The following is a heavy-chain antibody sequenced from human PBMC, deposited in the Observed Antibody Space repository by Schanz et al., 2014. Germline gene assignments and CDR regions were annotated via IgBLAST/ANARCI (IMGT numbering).Heavy chain of an antibody. J-gene: IGHJ6*03. CDR2: ISSDGNQQ. Sequence: QVPLVESGGGVVRPGGSLRLSCAGSGFTFSNYAIHWVRQAPGKGLEWVGVISSDGNQQYYVDSVRGRFTMSRDNSKSMLFLEMSSLRVEDTAVYYCVREENYPSFLGYYYYMDVWGKGTSVTVSS. V-gene: IGHV3-30*04. D-gene: IGHD3-10*01. CDR1: GFTFSNYA. CDR3: VREENYPSFLGYYYYMDV.